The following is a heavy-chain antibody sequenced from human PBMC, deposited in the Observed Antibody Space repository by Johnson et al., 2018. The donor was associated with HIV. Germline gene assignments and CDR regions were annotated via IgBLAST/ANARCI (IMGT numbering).Heavy chain of an antibody. J-gene: IGHJ3*02. D-gene: IGHD3-10*01. CDR1: GFTFDEYG. CDR3: TTDLIRRYYGSGLRDAFDI. Sequence: VQLVESGGGVLRPGGSLRVSCTASGFTFDEYGMSWVRQAPGKGLEWVGRIKSKTDGGTTDYAAPVKGRFTIPRDDSKNTLYLQMNSLKTEDTAVYYCTTDLIRRYYGSGLRDAFDIWGQGTMVTVSS. V-gene: IGHV3-15*01. CDR2: IKSKTDGGTT.